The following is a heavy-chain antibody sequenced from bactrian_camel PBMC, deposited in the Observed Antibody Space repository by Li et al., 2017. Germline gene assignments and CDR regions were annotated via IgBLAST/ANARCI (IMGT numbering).Heavy chain of an antibody. CDR2: ISGDGNT. CDR1: GFTFDDSE. D-gene: IGHD3*01. J-gene: IGHJ4*01. Sequence: HVQLVESGGGSVQAGGSLRLSCTASGFTFDDSEMGWYRQAAGNECALVSLISGDGNTFYADSVKGRFTISKDNANNVLYLQMIDLKPEDTAMYYCAADPTLRPATWALQDRGYQYWGQGTQVTVS. V-gene: IGHV3S55*01. CDR3: AADPTLRPATWALQDRGYQY.